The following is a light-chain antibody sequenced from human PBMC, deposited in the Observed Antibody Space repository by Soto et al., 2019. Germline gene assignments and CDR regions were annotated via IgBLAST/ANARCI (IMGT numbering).Light chain of an antibody. CDR1: QSVSSSY. J-gene: IGKJ5*01. CDR3: QQRSNWPIT. V-gene: IGKV3D-20*02. CDR2: DAS. Sequence: EIVLTQSPGTLSLSPGERATLSCRASQSVSSSYLAWYQQQPGQAPRLLIYDASNRATGIPARFSGSGSGTDLTLTISSLEPEDFAVYYCQQRSNWPITFGQGTRLEIK.